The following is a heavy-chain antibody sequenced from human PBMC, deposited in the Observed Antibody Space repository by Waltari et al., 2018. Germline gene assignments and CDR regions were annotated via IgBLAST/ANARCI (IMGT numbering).Heavy chain of an antibody. CDR1: GVSISSYY. Sequence: QVQLQESGSGLVKPSETLSLTCTVSGVSISSYYWSWIRQPPGKGLEWIGYIYYSGSTNYNPSLKIRVTISVDTSKNQFSLKLSSVTAADTAVYYCARVRSMITFGGVIALDAFDIWGQGTMVTVSS. D-gene: IGHD3-16*02. V-gene: IGHV4-59*01. CDR3: ARVRSMITFGGVIALDAFDI. CDR2: IYYSGST. J-gene: IGHJ3*02.